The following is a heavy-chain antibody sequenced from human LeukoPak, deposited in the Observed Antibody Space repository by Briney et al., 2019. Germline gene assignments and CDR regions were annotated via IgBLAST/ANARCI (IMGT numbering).Heavy chain of an antibody. CDR3: AREGPPAIMDV. CDR2: IYHSGRS. V-gene: IGHV4-38-2*02. J-gene: IGHJ6*03. Sequence: SETLSLTCTVSGYSISSGYYWSWIRQPPGKGLEWIGHIYHSGRSYHNPSLKSRVTMSVDKSKKQFSLKVDSVTTADTAVYYCAREGPPAIMDVWGKGTTVSVSS. CDR1: GYSISSGYY.